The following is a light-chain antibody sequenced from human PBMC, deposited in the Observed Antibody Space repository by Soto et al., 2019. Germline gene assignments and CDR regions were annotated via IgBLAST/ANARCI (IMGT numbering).Light chain of an antibody. CDR3: QQYYLYWT. CDR2: KAS. Sequence: DIQMTQSPSTLSASVGDRVTITCRASQNINSWLAWYQQKPGKAPKVLIYKASNLETAVQTRFSGSGSATEFTLTISSLQPDDFATYYCQQYYLYWTFGQGTKVEIK. CDR1: QNINSW. V-gene: IGKV1-5*03. J-gene: IGKJ1*01.